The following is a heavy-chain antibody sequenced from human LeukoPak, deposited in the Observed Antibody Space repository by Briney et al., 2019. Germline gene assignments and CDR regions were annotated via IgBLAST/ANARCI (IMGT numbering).Heavy chain of an antibody. CDR1: GFTFSDYY. CDR3: ARDSSGWYRWFDP. CDR2: ISSSGSSK. V-gene: IGHV3-11*01. Sequence: GGSLRLSCAASGFTFSDYYMSWIRQAPGKGLEWVSYISSSGSSKNYADSVKGRFTISRDNAKNSLYLQMNSLRAEDTAAYYCARDSSGWYRWFDPWGQGTLVTVSS. J-gene: IGHJ5*02. D-gene: IGHD6-19*01.